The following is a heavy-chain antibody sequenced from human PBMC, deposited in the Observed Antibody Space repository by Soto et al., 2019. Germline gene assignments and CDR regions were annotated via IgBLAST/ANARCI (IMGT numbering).Heavy chain of an antibody. Sequence: VGSLRLSCAASGFSFSTYSMNWVRQAPGKGLEWVSSISSRSDTYYADSVKGRFTISRDNAKNSVSLQMDSLRAEDAAGYYCAREETAWPLAYGLDVWGQGTPVTVSS. V-gene: IGHV3-21*01. CDR1: GFSFSTYS. CDR2: ISSRSDT. D-gene: IGHD2-21*02. J-gene: IGHJ6*02. CDR3: AREETAWPLAYGLDV.